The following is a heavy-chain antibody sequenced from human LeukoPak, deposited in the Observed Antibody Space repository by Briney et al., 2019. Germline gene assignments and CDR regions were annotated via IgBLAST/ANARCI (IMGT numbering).Heavy chain of an antibody. CDR1: GGSISSSSYY. Sequence: ETLSLTCTVSGGSISSSSYYWGWIRQRSGKGLEWIGSIYYSGSNYYNPSLKSRVTISVDTSKNQFSLKLSSVTAADTAVYYCASPIRSYCSGGSCYSEDYWGQGTLVTVSS. J-gene: IGHJ4*02. CDR2: IYYSGSN. CDR3: ASPIRSYCSGGSCYSEDY. D-gene: IGHD2-15*01. V-gene: IGHV4-39*01.